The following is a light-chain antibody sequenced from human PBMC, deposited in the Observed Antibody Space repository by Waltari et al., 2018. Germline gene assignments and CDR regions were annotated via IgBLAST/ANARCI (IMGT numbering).Light chain of an antibody. Sequence: IVLTQSPATLSLSPGERATLSCRASQSISTYLAWYQQKPGQAPRLLISDASYRATGIPARFSGSGSGSDFTLTISSLEPEDFAVYYCQQRSDLPPEFTFGPGTKVDIK. V-gene: IGKV3-11*01. CDR3: QQRSDLPPEFT. CDR2: DAS. CDR1: QSISTY. J-gene: IGKJ3*01.